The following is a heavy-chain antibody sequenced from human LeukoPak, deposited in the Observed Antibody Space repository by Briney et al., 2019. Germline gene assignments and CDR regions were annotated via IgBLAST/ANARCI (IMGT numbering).Heavy chain of an antibody. Sequence: GGSLRLSCAASGFTFSSYAMSWIRQAPGKGLEWVGFIRSKAYGETADYAASVKGRFTISRDDSKAIAYLQMNSLKTEDTAVYHCTRDRGAYNLYDYWGQGTLVTVSS. D-gene: IGHD1-1*01. J-gene: IGHJ4*02. V-gene: IGHV3-49*03. CDR3: TRDRGAYNLYDY. CDR1: GFTFSSYA. CDR2: IRSKAYGETA.